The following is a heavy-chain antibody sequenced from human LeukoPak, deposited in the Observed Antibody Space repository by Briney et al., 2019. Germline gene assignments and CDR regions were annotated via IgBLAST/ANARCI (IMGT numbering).Heavy chain of an antibody. CDR1: GFTFTIFG. Sequence: GGSLRLSCAASGFTFTIFGLNWVRQAPGKGPEWVSYADSVQGRFTISRDNAKESVFLQMNSLRADDTAVYYCARTYDFGRGPPGDAFDNWGPGTLVIVSS. V-gene: IGHV3-48*01. CDR3: ARTYDFGRGPPGDAFDN. J-gene: IGHJ3*02. D-gene: IGHD3-3*01.